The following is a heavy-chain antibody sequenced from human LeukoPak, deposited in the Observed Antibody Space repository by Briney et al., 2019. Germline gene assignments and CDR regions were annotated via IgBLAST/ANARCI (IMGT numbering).Heavy chain of an antibody. D-gene: IGHD6-19*01. Sequence: GGSLRLSCAASGFTFSSYWMSWVRQAPGKGLEWVANIKQDGSEKYYVDSVKGRFTISRDNAKNSLYLQMNSLRAEDTAVYYCARDVGYSSGWGFDYWGQGTLVTVSS. V-gene: IGHV3-7*01. CDR3: ARDVGYSSGWGFDY. CDR1: GFTFSSYW. CDR2: IKQDGSEK. J-gene: IGHJ4*02.